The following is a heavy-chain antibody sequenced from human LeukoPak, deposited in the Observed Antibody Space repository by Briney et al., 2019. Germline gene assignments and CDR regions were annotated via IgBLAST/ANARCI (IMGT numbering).Heavy chain of an antibody. D-gene: IGHD6-6*01. Sequence: PGRSLRLSCAASGFTFSSYAMHWVRQAPGKGLKWVAVISYDGSNKYYAGSVKGRFTISRDNSKNTLYLQMNSLRAEDTAVYYCARDSVAARLTLDYWGQRTLVNVSS. CDR1: GFTFSSYA. V-gene: IGHV3-30*01. CDR2: ISYDGSNK. J-gene: IGHJ4*02. CDR3: ARDSVAARLTLDY.